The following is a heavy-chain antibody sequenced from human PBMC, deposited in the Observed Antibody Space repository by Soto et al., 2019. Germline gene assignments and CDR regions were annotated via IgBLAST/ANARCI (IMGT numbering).Heavy chain of an antibody. D-gene: IGHD3-22*01. Sequence: ASVKVSCKASGFTFTSSAVQWVRQARGQRLEWIGWIVVGSGNTNYAQKFQERVTITRDMSTSTAYMELSSLRSEDTAVYYCAAVPYYYDSSGYYAFDIGGQGTMVTVSS. V-gene: IGHV1-58*01. CDR2: IVVGSGNT. CDR3: AAVPYYYDSSGYYAFDI. CDR1: GFTFTSSA. J-gene: IGHJ3*02.